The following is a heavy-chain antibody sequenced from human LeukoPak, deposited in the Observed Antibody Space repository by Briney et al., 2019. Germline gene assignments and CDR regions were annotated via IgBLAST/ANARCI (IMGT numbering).Heavy chain of an antibody. CDR2: INPDGSQT. D-gene: IGHD2-2*01. V-gene: IGHV3-7*01. J-gene: IGHJ4*02. CDR1: GFTFSSHW. Sequence: GGSLRLSCADSGFTFSSHWMNWVRQAPGRELEWVGNINPDGSQTYYVDSVKGRFTISRDNAKNSLYLQMNSLRAEDTAVYYCARRYCSSTSCLLDYWGQGTLVTVSS. CDR3: ARRYCSSTSCLLDY.